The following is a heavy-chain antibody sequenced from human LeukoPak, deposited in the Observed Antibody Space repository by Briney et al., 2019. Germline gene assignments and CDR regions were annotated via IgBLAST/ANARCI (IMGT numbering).Heavy chain of an antibody. Sequence: GGSLRLSCAASGFTFSSYSMNWVRQAPGKGLEWVSSISSSSSYIYYADSAKGRFTISRDNAKNSLYLQMNSLRAEDTAVYYCARDPGEGSGYYYSYYYMDVWGKGTTVTVSS. J-gene: IGHJ6*03. CDR2: ISSSSSYI. D-gene: IGHD3-3*01. V-gene: IGHV3-21*01. CDR3: ARDPGEGSGYYYSYYYMDV. CDR1: GFTFSSYS.